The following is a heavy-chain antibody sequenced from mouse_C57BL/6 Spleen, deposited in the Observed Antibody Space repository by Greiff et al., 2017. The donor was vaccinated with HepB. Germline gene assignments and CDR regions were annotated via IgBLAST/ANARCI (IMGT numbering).Heavy chain of an antibody. D-gene: IGHD1-1*01. Sequence: EVKLMESGPELVKPGASVKIPCKASGYTFTDYNMDWVKQSHGKSLEWIGDINPNNGGTIYNQKFKGKATLTVDKSSSTAYMERRSLTSEDTAVYYCARRGIYYGSSYYFDYWGQGTTLTVSS. CDR1: GYTFTDYN. V-gene: IGHV1-18*01. J-gene: IGHJ2*01. CDR3: ARRGIYYGSSYYFDY. CDR2: INPNNGGT.